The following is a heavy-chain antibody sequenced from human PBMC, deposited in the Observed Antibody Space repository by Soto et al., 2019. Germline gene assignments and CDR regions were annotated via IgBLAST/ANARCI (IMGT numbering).Heavy chain of an antibody. D-gene: IGHD3-10*01. Sequence: PGGSLRLSCAASGFTVSSNYVSWVRQAPGKGLEWVSVIYSGGSTYYADSVKGRFTISRDNSKNTLYLQMNSLRAEDTAVYYCARDRKHYYGSVEYSMDVWGQGTTVTVSS. CDR2: IYSGGST. CDR1: GFTVSSNY. CDR3: ARDRKHYYGSVEYSMDV. V-gene: IGHV3-53*01. J-gene: IGHJ6*02.